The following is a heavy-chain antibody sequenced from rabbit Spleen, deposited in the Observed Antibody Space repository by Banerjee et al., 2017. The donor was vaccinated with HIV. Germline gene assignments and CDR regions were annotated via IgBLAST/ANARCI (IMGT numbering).Heavy chain of an antibody. CDR2: IYTGSSGST. CDR1: GVSFSSNYY. V-gene: IGHV1S40*01. CDR3: ARDSGTSFSSYDMDL. D-gene: IGHD8-1*01. Sequence: QSLEESGGDLVKPGASLTLTCTASGVSFSSNYYMCWVRQAPGKGLEWIACIYTGSSGSTYYASWATGRFTCSKTSSTTVTLQMTSLTAADTATYFCARDSGTSFSSYDMDLWGPGTLVTVS. J-gene: IGHJ6*01.